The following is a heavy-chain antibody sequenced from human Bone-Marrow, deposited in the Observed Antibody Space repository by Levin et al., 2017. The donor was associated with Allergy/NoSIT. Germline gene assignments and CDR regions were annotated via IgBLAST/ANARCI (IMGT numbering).Heavy chain of an antibody. D-gene: IGHD5-24*01. CDR2: ISNTGTTG. CDR1: GFTLSQYD. V-gene: IGHV3-48*03. CDR3: AKDHHGYRYYYYGMDV. J-gene: IGHJ6*02. Sequence: GGSLRLSCVASGFTLSQYDMIWVRQSPGKGLEWLSTISNTGTTGSFADSVKGRFTVSRDNTKKSLFLEMNSLRADDTAIYYCAKDHHGYRYYYYGMDVWGQGTTVTVSS.